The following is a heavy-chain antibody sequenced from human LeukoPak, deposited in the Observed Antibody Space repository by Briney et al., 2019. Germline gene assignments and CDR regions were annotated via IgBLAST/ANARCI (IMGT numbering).Heavy chain of an antibody. V-gene: IGHV1-69*13. CDR3: ARQGVRYYDSSEGWFDP. D-gene: IGHD3-22*01. Sequence: ASVKVSCKASGGTFSSYAISWVRQAPGQGLEWMGGIIPIFGTANYAQKFQGRVTITADESTSTAYMELSSLRSEDTAVYYCARQGVRYYDSSEGWFDPWGQGTLVTVSS. J-gene: IGHJ5*02. CDR2: IIPIFGTA. CDR1: GGTFSSYA.